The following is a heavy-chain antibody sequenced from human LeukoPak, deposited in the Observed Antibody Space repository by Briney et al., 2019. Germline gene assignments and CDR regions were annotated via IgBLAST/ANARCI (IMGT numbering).Heavy chain of an antibody. CDR2: VYRSGTT. CDR3: ARLTSANSDTISEAFDI. J-gene: IGHJ3*02. Sequence: KPSGTLSLTCVVSGASISDNNWWSWVRQPPGKGLEWIGEVYRSGTTNNNPSLQSRVTISVDTSKNQFSLKLSSVTAADTAVYHCARLTSANSDTISEAFDIWGQGTMVTVSS. CDR1: GASISDNNW. D-gene: IGHD3-3*01. V-gene: IGHV4-4*02.